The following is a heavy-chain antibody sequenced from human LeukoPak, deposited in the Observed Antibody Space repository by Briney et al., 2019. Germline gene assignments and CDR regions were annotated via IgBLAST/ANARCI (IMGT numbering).Heavy chain of an antibody. CDR3: GRGGLRLGELSTNPFYYFDY. J-gene: IGHJ4*02. V-gene: IGHV3-64*01. CDR1: GFTFSSHA. CDR2: ISGNGGST. D-gene: IGHD3-16*02. Sequence: GGSLRLSCAASGFTFSSHAMHWVRQAPGKGLEYVSAISGNGGSTYYANSVKGRFTISRDNSKNTLYLQMGSLRAEDMAVYYCGRGGLRLGELSTNPFYYFDYWGQGTLVTVSS.